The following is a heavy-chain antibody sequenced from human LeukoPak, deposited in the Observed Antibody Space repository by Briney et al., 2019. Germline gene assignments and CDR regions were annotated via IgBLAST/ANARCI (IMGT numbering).Heavy chain of an antibody. CDR2: IYYSGST. Sequence: PSETLSLTCTVSGGSISSYYWSWIRQPPGKGLEWIGYIYYSGSTNYNPSLKSRVTISVDTSKNQFSLKLSSVTAADTAVYYCARDNERDSSSLDYWGQGTLVTVSS. D-gene: IGHD6-13*01. CDR1: GGSISSYY. CDR3: ARDNERDSSSLDY. V-gene: IGHV4-59*01. J-gene: IGHJ4*02.